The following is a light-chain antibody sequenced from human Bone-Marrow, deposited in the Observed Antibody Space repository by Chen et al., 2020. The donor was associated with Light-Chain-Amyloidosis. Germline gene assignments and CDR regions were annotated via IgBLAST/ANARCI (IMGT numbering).Light chain of an antibody. CDR2: DDS. CDR1: NIGSTS. V-gene: IGLV3-21*02. J-gene: IGLJ3*02. Sequence: SYVLTQSSSVSVAPGQTPTCACGGNNIGSTSVHWYQQTPGQAPLLVVYDDSDRPSGIPERLSGSNSGNTATLTISRVEAGDEADYYCQVWDRSSDRPVFGGGTKLTVL. CDR3: QVWDRSSDRPV.